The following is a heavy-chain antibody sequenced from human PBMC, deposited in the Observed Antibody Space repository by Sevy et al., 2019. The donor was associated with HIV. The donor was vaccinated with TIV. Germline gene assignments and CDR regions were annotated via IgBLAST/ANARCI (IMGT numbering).Heavy chain of an antibody. CDR1: GGSISSGGYS. CDR2: IYHSGST. V-gene: IGHV4-30-2*01. J-gene: IGHJ4*02. Sequence: SETLSLTCAVSGGSISSGGYSWSWIRQPPGKGLEWIGYIYHSGSTYYNPPLKSRVTISVDRSKNQFSLKLSSVTAADTAVYYCARGVVAMGIFDYWGQGTLVTVS. CDR3: ARGVVAMGIFDY. D-gene: IGHD2-15*01.